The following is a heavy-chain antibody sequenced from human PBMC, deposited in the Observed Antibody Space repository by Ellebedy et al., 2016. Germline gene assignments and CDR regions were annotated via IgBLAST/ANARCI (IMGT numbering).Heavy chain of an antibody. D-gene: IGHD4-11*01. V-gene: IGHV3-30*03. CDR3: ARYTHPTEYYFDY. CDR2: ISYDGSNK. Sequence: GGSLRLSCAASGFTFSSYGMHWVRQAPGKGLEWVAVISYDGSNKYYADSVKGRFTISRDNAKNSLYLQMNSLRDEDTAVYYCARYTHPTEYYFDYWGQGTLVTVSS. J-gene: IGHJ4*02. CDR1: GFTFSSYG.